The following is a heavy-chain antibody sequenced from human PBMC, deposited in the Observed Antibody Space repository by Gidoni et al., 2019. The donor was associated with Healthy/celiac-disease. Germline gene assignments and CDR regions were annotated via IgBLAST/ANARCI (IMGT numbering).Heavy chain of an antibody. CDR1: GGSISSYY. J-gene: IGHJ5*02. V-gene: IGHV4-59*01. CDR2: ISYRGSP. CDR3: ARAPGLLWFRFDP. Sequence: QVQLQESGPGLVQPSETLSLPCTVSGGSISSYYWSWTRQPPGKGLEWIGYISYRGSPNYNPSRKSRVTISVDTSKNQFSLKLSSVTAADTAVYYCARAPGLLWFRFDPWGQGTLVTVSS. D-gene: IGHD3-10*01.